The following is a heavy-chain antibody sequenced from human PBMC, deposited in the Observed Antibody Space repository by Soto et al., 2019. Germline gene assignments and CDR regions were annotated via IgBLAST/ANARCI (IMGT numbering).Heavy chain of an antibody. Sequence: ASVKVSCKASGYTFTRYTMNWVRQAPGQRLEWMGWINPDNGNTKSSQKFQDRVIITRDTSASTAYVDLSSLRSEDTAVYYCARGIATGQLDPWGQGTLVTVSS. CDR2: INPDNGNT. CDR1: GYTFTRYT. CDR3: ARGIATGQLDP. D-gene: IGHD2-15*01. J-gene: IGHJ5*02. V-gene: IGHV1-3*01.